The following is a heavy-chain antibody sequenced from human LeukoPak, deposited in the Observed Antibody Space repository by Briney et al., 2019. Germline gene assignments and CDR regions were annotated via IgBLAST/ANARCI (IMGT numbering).Heavy chain of an antibody. J-gene: IGHJ4*02. V-gene: IGHV1-69*05. D-gene: IGHD3-22*01. CDR1: GGTFSSYA. CDR2: IIPILGTA. Sequence: SVKVSCKXSGGTFSSYAISWVRQAPGQGLEWMGGIIPILGTANYAQKFQGRVTITTDESTSTAYMELSSLRSEDTAVYYCTSFLTYYYDSSGYSFDYWGQRTLVTVSS. CDR3: TSFLTYYYDSSGYSFDY.